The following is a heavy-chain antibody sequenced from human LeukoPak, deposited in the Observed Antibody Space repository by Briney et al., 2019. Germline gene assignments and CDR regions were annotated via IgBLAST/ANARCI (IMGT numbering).Heavy chain of an antibody. CDR1: GATVTSNH. CDR2: IFAGGST. Sequence: PGGSLRLSCALFGATVTSNHMSWVRQAPGKGLEWVSAIFAGGSTYYAESVKGRFTLSRDNSKNTLSLQTNSLRAEDTAVYYCMRDSAWGQGTLVTVSS. J-gene: IGHJ5*01. V-gene: IGHV3-66*01. CDR3: MRDSA.